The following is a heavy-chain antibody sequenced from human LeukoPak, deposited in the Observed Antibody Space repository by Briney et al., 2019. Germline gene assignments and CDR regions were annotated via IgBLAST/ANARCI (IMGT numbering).Heavy chain of an antibody. D-gene: IGHD6-13*01. V-gene: IGHV3-7*03. Sequence: GGSLRLSCAASGFTFSSYWMSWVRQAPGKGLEWVANIKQDGSEKYYVDSVKGRFTISRDNAKNSLYLQMNSLRAEDTAVYYCARAGALRIAAGQPKGYWGQGTLVTVSS. CDR3: ARAGALRIAAGQPKGY. CDR1: GFTFSSYW. CDR2: IKQDGSEK. J-gene: IGHJ4*02.